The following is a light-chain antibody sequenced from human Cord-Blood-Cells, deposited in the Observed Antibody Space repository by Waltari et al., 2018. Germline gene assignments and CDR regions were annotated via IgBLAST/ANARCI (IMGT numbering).Light chain of an antibody. CDR2: AAS. CDR1: QSISSY. J-gene: IGKJ2*03. V-gene: IGKV1-39*01. Sequence: DIQMTQSPSSLSASVGDRVTITCRAGQSISSYVNWYQQKPGKAPKLLIYAASSLQSGVPARFSGSGSGTDCTLSISSLQPEDFATYYCQQSYSTPYSFGQGTKLEIK. CDR3: QQSYSTPYS.